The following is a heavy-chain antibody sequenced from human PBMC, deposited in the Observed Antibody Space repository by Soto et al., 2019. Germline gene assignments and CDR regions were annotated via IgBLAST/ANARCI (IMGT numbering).Heavy chain of an antibody. Sequence: QVQLQESGPGLVKPSQTLSLTCTVSGGSISSGGYYWSWIRQHPGKGLEWIGYIYYSGSTYYNPSLKSRVTISVDTSKNQFSLKLSSVTAADTAVYYCARDRIVVLPAGYYGMDVWGQGTTVTVSS. D-gene: IGHD3-22*01. CDR3: ARDRIVVLPAGYYGMDV. V-gene: IGHV4-31*03. J-gene: IGHJ6*02. CDR2: IYYSGST. CDR1: GGSISSGGYY.